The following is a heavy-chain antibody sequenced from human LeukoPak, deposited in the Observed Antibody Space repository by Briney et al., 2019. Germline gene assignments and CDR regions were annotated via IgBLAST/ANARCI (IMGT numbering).Heavy chain of an antibody. CDR2: MNPNSGNT. Sequence: GASVKVPCKPCGYTFTSYDINWVRQATGQGIEWMGWMNPNSGNTGHAQKFQARVTMTRNTSISTAYMELSSLRSEDTAVYYCARGDDRADDAFDIWGQGTMVTVSS. CDR3: ARGDDRADDAFDI. D-gene: IGHD3-22*01. V-gene: IGHV1-8*01. J-gene: IGHJ3*02. CDR1: GYTFTSYD.